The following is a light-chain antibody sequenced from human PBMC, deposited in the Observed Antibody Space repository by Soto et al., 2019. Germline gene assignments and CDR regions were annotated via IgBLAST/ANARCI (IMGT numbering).Light chain of an antibody. V-gene: IGKV4-1*01. CDR3: QQYYGHPPT. CDR2: WAS. CDR1: QSVLYSSNNKNY. J-gene: IGKJ5*01. Sequence: DIVMTQSPDSLAVSLGERATINCKSSQSVLYSSNNKNYLAWYQQKPGQTPNLLIYWASTRKSGVPDRFSGSGSGTDFTLTISSLQAEDVAVYYCQQYYGHPPTFGQGTRLEIK.